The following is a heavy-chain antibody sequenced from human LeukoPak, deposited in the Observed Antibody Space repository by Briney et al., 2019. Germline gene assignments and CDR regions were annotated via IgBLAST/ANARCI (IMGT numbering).Heavy chain of an antibody. CDR1: GGSISSYY. D-gene: IGHD6-13*01. CDR2: IYYSGST. CDR3: ARIAAAGAFPDY. J-gene: IGHJ4*02. V-gene: IGHV4-59*01. Sequence: SETLSLTCTVSGGSISSYYWSWIRQPPGKGLEWIGYIYYSGSTNYNPSLKSRVTISVDTSKNQFCLKLSSVTAADTAVYYCARIAAAGAFPDYWGQGTLVTVSS.